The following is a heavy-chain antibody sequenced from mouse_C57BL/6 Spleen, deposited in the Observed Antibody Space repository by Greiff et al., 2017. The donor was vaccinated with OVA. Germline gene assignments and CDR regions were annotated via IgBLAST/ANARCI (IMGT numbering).Heavy chain of an antibody. J-gene: IGHJ3*01. CDR2: IYPRSGNT. Sequence: QVQLQQSGAELARPGASVKLSCKASGYTFTSYGISWVKQRTGQGLEWIGEIYPRSGNTYYNEKFKGKATLTADKSSSTAYMELRSLTSEDSAVYFCARQDRYDYDDPAWFAYWGQGTLVTVSA. D-gene: IGHD2-4*01. CDR3: ARQDRYDYDDPAWFAY. CDR1: GYTFTSYG. V-gene: IGHV1-81*01.